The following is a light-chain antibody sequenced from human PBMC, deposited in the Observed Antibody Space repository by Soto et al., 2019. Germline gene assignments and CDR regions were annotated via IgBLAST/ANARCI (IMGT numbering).Light chain of an antibody. CDR3: QQRADWPIT. Sequence: EIVLTQSPATLSVSPGERATLSCRASQSVSSNLAWYQQKPGQAPRLLIYDASNRATGIPARFSGSGSGTDFTLTISSLEPDDFAVYYCQQRADWPITFGQGTRLGL. V-gene: IGKV3-11*01. CDR1: QSVSSN. CDR2: DAS. J-gene: IGKJ5*01.